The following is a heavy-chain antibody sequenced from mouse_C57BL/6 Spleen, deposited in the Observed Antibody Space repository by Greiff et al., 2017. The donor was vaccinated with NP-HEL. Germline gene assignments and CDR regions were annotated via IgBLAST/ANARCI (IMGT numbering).Heavy chain of an antibody. Sequence: EVNVVESGGGLVKPGGSLKLSCAASGFTFSSYAMSWVRQTPEKRLEWVATISDGGSYTYYPDNVKGRFTISRDNAKNNLYLQMSHLKSEDTAMYYCARGGSYGNLAWFAYWGQGTLVTVSA. J-gene: IGHJ3*01. CDR1: GFTFSSYA. CDR2: ISDGGSYT. D-gene: IGHD2-1*01. V-gene: IGHV5-4*03. CDR3: ARGGSYGNLAWFAY.